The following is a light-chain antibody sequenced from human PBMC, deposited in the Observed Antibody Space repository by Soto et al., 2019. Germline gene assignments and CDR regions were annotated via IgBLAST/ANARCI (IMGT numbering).Light chain of an antibody. V-gene: IGKV3-15*01. CDR2: GAS. CDR1: QSVSSN. Sequence: EIVMTQSPVTLSVSPGERATLSCRASQSVSSNLVWYQQKPGQAPRLLIYGASTRATGIPARFSGSGSGTEFTLTISSLQSEDFAVYYCQQYNNWPRTFGQGTKVEI. CDR3: QQYNNWPRT. J-gene: IGKJ1*01.